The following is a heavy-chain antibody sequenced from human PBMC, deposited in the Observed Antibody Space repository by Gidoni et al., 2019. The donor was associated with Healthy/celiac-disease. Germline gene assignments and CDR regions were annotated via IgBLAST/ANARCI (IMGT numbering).Heavy chain of an antibody. CDR1: GFPFSNSW. CDR2: IKSKTDGGTT. J-gene: IGHJ6*02. V-gene: IGHV3-15*01. D-gene: IGHD6-19*01. CDR3: TTALGPVAGASIGYYYGMDV. Sequence: EVQLVESGGGLVKPGGSLRLSCAASGFPFSNSWMSGVRQAPGTGLEWVGRIKSKTDGGTTDYAAPVKGRFTISRDDSKNTLYLQMNSLKTEDTAVYYCTTALGPVAGASIGYYYGMDVWGQGTTVTVSS.